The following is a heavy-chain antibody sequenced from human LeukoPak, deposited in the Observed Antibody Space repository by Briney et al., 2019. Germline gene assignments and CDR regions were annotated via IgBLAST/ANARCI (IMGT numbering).Heavy chain of an antibody. Sequence: GGSLRLSCAASGFTFSSYSMNWVRQAPGKGLEYVSGITSNGGSTYYANSVKGRFTISRDNSKNTLYLQMGSLRAEDMAVYYCARGKRHYYDSQHAFDIWGQGTMVTVSS. CDR3: ARGKRHYYDSQHAFDI. CDR2: ITSNGGST. V-gene: IGHV3-64*01. D-gene: IGHD3-22*01. J-gene: IGHJ3*02. CDR1: GFTFSSYS.